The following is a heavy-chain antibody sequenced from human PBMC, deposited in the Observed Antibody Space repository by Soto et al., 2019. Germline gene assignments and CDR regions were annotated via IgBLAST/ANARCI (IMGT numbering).Heavy chain of an antibody. V-gene: IGHV1-2*02. J-gene: IGHJ5*02. CDR2: INPNSGGT. D-gene: IGHD3-10*01. CDR1: GYTFTGYY. Sequence: GASVKVSCKASGYTFTGYYMHWVRQAPGQGLEWMGWINPNSGGTNYAQKFQGRVTMTRDTSISTAYMELSRLRSDDTAVYYCARFGYGSGSYPNWFDPWGQGTLVTV. CDR3: ARFGYGSGSYPNWFDP.